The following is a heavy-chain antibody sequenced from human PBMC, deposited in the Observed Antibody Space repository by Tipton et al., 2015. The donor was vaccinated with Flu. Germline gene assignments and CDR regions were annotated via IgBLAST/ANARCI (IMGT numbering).Heavy chain of an antibody. Sequence: TLSLTCTVSGGFVSSYFWTWIRQAPGKGLEWIGEIHHRGNTNYQSSLNSRVSISVDTSKNEVSLRLNSLTAADTAIYFCVRLPRYSSGWGRYFDLWGRGTLVTVS. CDR3: VRLPRYSSGWGRYFDL. J-gene: IGHJ2*01. CDR1: GGFVSSYF. CDR2: IHHRGNT. V-gene: IGHV4-34*01. D-gene: IGHD6-19*01.